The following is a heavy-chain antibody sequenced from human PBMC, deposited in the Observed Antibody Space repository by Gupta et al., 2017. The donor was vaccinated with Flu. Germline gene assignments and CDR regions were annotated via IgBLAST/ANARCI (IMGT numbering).Heavy chain of an antibody. Sequence: EVQLVESGGGLVQPGGSLRLSCAASGFTFSRYNINWVRHAPGTGLEGVLYSSSSSNTIYYADSVKGRFTIARDNAKNSLYLQMNSLRAEDMAVYYCARRGLRDFAFDIWGQGTMVTVSS. CDR1: GFTFSRYN. CDR2: SSSSSNTI. J-gene: IGHJ3*02. V-gene: IGHV3-48*01. CDR3: ARRGLRDFAFDI. D-gene: IGHD5-12*01.